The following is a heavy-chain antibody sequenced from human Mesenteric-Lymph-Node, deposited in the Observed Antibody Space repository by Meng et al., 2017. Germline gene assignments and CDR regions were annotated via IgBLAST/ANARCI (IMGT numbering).Heavy chain of an antibody. V-gene: IGHV1-69*13. J-gene: IGHJ1*01. Sequence: SVTVSCQASGGTFSSYAISWVRQAPGQGREWMGGIIPIFGTANYAQKFRGRVTITADESTSTAYMELSSLRSEDTAVYYCARARATYSNSWQLQHWGQGTLVTVSS. CDR3: ARARATYSNSWQLQH. CDR1: GGTFSSYA. D-gene: IGHD6-13*01. CDR2: IIPIFGTA.